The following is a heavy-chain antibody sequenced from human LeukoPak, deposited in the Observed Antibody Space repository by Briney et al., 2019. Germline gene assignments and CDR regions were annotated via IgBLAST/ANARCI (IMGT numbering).Heavy chain of an antibody. CDR3: ARDPYPLPAVTGTGLSDY. J-gene: IGHJ4*02. CDR2: IKQDGSEK. CDR1: GFTFSSFW. D-gene: IGHD6-19*01. V-gene: IGHV3-7*01. Sequence: PGGSLRLSCAASGFTFSSFWMSWVRQAPGKGLEWVANIKQDGSEKYCVDSVKGRFTISRDNAKNSLYLQMNSLRGEDTAVYYCARDPYPLPAVTGTGLSDYWGQGTLVTVSS.